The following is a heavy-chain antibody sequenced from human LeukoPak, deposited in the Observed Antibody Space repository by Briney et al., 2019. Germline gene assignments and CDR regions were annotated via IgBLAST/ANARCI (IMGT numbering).Heavy chain of an antibody. Sequence: SETLSLTCTVSGGSISSHYWSWIRQPPGKGLEWIGYIYYSGSTNYNPSLKSRVTISVDTSKNQFSLKLSSVTAADTAVYYCARAPPRGITMVRARRGDAFDIWGKGTTVTVSS. D-gene: IGHD3-10*01. V-gene: IGHV4-59*11. CDR1: GGSISSHY. CDR2: IYYSGST. CDR3: ARAPPRGITMVRARRGDAFDI. J-gene: IGHJ3*02.